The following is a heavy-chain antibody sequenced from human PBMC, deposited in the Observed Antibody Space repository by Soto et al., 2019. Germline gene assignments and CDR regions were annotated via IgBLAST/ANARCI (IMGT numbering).Heavy chain of an antibody. J-gene: IGHJ6*02. CDR3: AREGVVANYYYYYGMDV. V-gene: IGHV6-1*01. CDR1: GDSVSGNSAA. CDR2: TYYRSKWYN. Sequence: PSQTLSLTCAISGDSVSGNSAAWNWIRQSPSRGLEWLGRTYYRSKWYNDYAVSVKSRITINPDTSKNQFSLQLNSVTPEDTAVYYCAREGVVANYYYYYGMDVWGQGTTVTVSS. D-gene: IGHD3-22*01.